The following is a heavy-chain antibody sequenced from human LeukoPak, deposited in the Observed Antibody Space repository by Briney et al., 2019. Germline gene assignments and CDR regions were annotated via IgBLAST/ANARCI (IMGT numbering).Heavy chain of an antibody. CDR3: ARDKIVGATHFDY. Sequence: GGSLRLSCAASGFTFSTYSMNWVRQAPGKGLEWVSSITRNSYIYYADSVKGRFTISRDNAKNSLYLQMNSLRAEDTALYYCARDKIVGATHFDYWGQGTLVTVSS. J-gene: IGHJ4*02. V-gene: IGHV3-21*01. D-gene: IGHD1-26*01. CDR2: ITRNSYI. CDR1: GFTFSTYS.